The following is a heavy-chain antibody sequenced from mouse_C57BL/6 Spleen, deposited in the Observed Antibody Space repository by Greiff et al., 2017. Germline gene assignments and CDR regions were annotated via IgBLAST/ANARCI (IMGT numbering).Heavy chain of an antibody. CDR3: ARGDGSPWFAY. V-gene: IGHV1-85*01. D-gene: IGHD2-3*01. CDR2: IYPRDGST. Sequence: VKLVESGPELVKPGASVKLSCKASGYTFTSYDINWVKQRPGQGLEWIGWIYPRDGSTKYNEKVKGKATLTVDTSSSTAYMELHSLPSEDSAVYFCARGDGSPWFAYWGQGTLVTVSA. J-gene: IGHJ3*01. CDR1: GYTFTSYD.